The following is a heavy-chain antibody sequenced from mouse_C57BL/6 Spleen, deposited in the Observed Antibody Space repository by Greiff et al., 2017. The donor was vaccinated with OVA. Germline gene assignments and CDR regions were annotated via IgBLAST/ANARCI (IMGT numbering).Heavy chain of an antibody. J-gene: IGHJ4*01. V-gene: IGHV1-69*01. CDR2: IDPSDSYT. CDR1: GYTFTSYW. Sequence: QVQLQQPGAELVMPGASVKLSCKASGYTFTSYWMHWVKQRPGQGLEWIGEIDPSDSYTNYNQKFKGKSTLTVDKASSTAYMQLSSLTSEDSAVYYCARFDESMDYWGQGTSVTVSS. CDR3: ARFDESMDY.